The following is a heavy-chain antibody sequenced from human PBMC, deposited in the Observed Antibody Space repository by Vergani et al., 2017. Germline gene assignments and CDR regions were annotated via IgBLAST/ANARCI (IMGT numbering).Heavy chain of an antibody. J-gene: IGHJ4*02. CDR2: IWYDGSNK. V-gene: IGHV3-30*02. CDR1: GFRFSSYG. CDR3: AKXIHIWSGFYMGFDY. D-gene: IGHD3-3*02. Sequence: VHLAESGGGFFQPGGSLRLSCSASGFRFSSYGMNWVRQAPGKGLEWVAVIWYDGSNKYYADSVKGRFTISRDNSKNTLYLQMNSLRAEDTSVYYCAKXIHIWSGFYMGFDYWGQGILVTVSS.